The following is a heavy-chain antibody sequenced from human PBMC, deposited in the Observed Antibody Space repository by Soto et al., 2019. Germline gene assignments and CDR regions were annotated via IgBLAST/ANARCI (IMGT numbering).Heavy chain of an antibody. CDR3: ALFAPERSYYYYYGMDV. V-gene: IGHV3-23*01. Sequence: GGSLRLCCAASGFTFSSYAMSWVRQAPGKGLEWVSAISGSGGSTYYADSVKGRFTISRDNSKNTLYLQMNSLRAEDTAVYYCALFAPERSYYYYYGMDVWGQGTTVTVSS. CDR1: GFTFSSYA. J-gene: IGHJ6*02. CDR2: ISGSGGST. D-gene: IGHD1-1*01.